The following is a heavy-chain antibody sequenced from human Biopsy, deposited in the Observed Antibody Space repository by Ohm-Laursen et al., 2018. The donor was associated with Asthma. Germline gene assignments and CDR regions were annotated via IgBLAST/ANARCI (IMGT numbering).Heavy chain of an antibody. V-gene: IGHV1-69*13. Sequence: ASVKVSCKASGDSLGSFINYAISWVRQAPRHGLEWMGGLIPVLGTADYAPMFEGRVTITADVFTNTVHMELSSLRSEDTAVLYCAKARCYYYYCDMEVWGQGTTVTVSS. D-gene: IGHD3-16*02. CDR2: LIPVLGTA. CDR1: GDSLGSFINYA. CDR3: AKARCYYYYCDMEV. J-gene: IGHJ6*02.